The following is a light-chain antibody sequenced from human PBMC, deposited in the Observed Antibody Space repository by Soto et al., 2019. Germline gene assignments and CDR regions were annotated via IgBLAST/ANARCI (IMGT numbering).Light chain of an antibody. CDR2: AAF. CDR1: QGISSY. CDR3: QQLNSLIT. J-gene: IGKJ5*01. V-gene: IGKV1-9*01. Sequence: DIQLTQSPSFLSASVGDRVTITCRASQGISSYLAWYQQKPGKAPKLLIYAAFTLKSGVPSSFSGSGSGTEFTPTISSLQTEDFANYYCQQLNSLITFGQGTRLEIK.